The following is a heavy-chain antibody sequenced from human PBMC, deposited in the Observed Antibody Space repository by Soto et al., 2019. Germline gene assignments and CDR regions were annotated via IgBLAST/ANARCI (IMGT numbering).Heavy chain of an antibody. CDR1: GFSLSNARMG. Sequence: GSGPTLVNPTETLTLTCTVSGFSLSNARMGVSWIRQPPGKALEWLAHIFSDDEKSYSTSLKSRLTISKDTSKSQVVRTMTNMDPVDTATYYCARIRDSSGYYWFDPWGQGTQVTVSS. CDR2: IFSDDEK. J-gene: IGHJ5*02. CDR3: ARIRDSSGYYWFDP. D-gene: IGHD3-22*01. V-gene: IGHV2-26*01.